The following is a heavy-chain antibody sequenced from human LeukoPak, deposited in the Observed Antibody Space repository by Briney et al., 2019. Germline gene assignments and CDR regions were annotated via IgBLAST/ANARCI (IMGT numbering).Heavy chain of an antibody. D-gene: IGHD1-26*01. CDR3: ARAAPGWVDY. CDR2: IYTSGST. J-gene: IGHJ4*02. V-gene: IGHV4-4*07. Sequence: SETLSLTCTVSGGSISSYYGSWIRHPAGKGLEGIGRIYTSGSTNYNPSLKSRVTMSVDTSQNQFSLSLSAVAAADTAVYYCARAAPGWVDYWGQGTLVTVSS. CDR1: GGSISSYY.